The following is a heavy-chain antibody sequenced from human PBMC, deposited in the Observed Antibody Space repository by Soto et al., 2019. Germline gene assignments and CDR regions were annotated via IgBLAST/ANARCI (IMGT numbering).Heavy chain of an antibody. CDR3: ARDDLGVITAMAGGNY. V-gene: IGHV1-69*01. J-gene: IGHJ4*02. D-gene: IGHD5-18*01. CDR1: GGTFSSYA. Sequence: QVQLVQSGAEVKKPGSSVKVSCKASGGTFSSYAISWVRQAPGQGREWMGGIIPIFGTANYAQKIQGRVTITADESTGTAYMELSSLRSEDTAVYYCARDDLGVITAMAGGNYWGQGTLVTVSS. CDR2: IIPIFGTA.